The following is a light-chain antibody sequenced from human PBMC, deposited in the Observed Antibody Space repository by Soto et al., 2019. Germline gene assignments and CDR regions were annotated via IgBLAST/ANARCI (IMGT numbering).Light chain of an antibody. J-gene: IGKJ4*01. V-gene: IGKV2-28*01. Sequence: DPVMTQSPLSLSVTPGEPASISCRSSQSLLHSNGDNYLDWYVQKPGQSPQLLIYLGSNRASGVTARVGRSQSGPDVALKISRVEAEDVGVYYCMQGLQRPVSFGGGTKVEIK. CDR1: QSLLHSNGDNY. CDR3: MQGLQRPVS. CDR2: LGS.